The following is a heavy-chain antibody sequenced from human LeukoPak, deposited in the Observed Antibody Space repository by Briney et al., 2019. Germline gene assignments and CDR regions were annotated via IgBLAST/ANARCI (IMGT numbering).Heavy chain of an antibody. J-gene: IGHJ4*02. V-gene: IGHV3-7*01. D-gene: IGHD3-10*01. Sequence: PGGSLRLSCAASGFTFSSYWMSWVRQAPGKGLEWVANIKPDGGEKYFVDSVKGRFTISRDNAKNSLFLQMNSLRAEDTAVYYCARDLRYGVFVTYWGQGTLVTVSS. CDR1: GFTFSSYW. CDR2: IKPDGGEK. CDR3: ARDLRYGVFVTY.